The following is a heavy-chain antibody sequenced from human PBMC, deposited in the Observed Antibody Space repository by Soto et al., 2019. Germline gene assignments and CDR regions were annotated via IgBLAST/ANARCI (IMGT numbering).Heavy chain of an antibody. Sequence: GGSLRLSCAASGFTFSSYWMHWVRQAPGKGLVWVSRINSDGSSTSYADSVKGRFTISRDNAKNTLYLQMNSLRAEDTAVYYCARDYTSLLMVYAGIDYWGQGTLVTVSS. CDR3: ARDYTSLLMVYAGIDY. CDR2: INSDGSST. J-gene: IGHJ4*02. V-gene: IGHV3-74*01. CDR1: GFTFSSYW. D-gene: IGHD2-8*01.